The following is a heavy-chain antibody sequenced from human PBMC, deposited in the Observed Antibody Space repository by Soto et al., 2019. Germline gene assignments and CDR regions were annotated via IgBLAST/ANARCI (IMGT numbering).Heavy chain of an antibody. CDR2: IDPSDSYT. CDR3: AASDGIVVVPAAAGYYYYGMDV. V-gene: IGHV5-10-1*01. D-gene: IGHD2-2*01. CDR1: VYRFTSYW. J-gene: IGHJ6*02. Sequence: GESLTSYCQGSVYRFTSYWISWVRQKPGKGRAWRWRIDPSDSYTNYSPSFQGHVTISADKSISTAYLQWSSLKASDTAMYYCAASDGIVVVPAAAGYYYYGMDVWGQGTTVTVSS.